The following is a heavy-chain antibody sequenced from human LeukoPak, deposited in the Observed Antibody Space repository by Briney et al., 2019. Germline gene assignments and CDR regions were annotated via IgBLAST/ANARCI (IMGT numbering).Heavy chain of an antibody. V-gene: IGHV3-64*01. D-gene: IGHD1-26*01. CDR1: GFTFSSYA. J-gene: IGHJ5*02. Sequence: PGGSLRLSCAASGFTFSSYAMHWVRQAPGKGLEYVSAISSNGGSTYYANSVKGRFTISRDNSKNTLYLQMGSLRAEDMAVYYCARDREGATDHWGQETLVTVSS. CDR3: ARDREGATDH. CDR2: ISSNGGST.